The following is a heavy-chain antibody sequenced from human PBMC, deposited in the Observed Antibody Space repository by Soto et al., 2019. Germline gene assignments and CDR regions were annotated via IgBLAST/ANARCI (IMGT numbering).Heavy chain of an antibody. CDR3: AHSRCGGDCLRSYSSHYYYGMDV. V-gene: IGHV2-5*02. CDR1: GFSLSTGGVG. J-gene: IGHJ6*02. D-gene: IGHD2-21*02. CDR2: IYWDDDK. Sequence: QITLKESGPTLVKPTQTLTLTCTFSGFSLSTGGVGVGWIRQPPGKALEWLALIYWDDDKRYSPSLKSRLTGTKDTSKNQVVLTMTTMDPVDTATYYCAHSRCGGDCLRSYSSHYYYGMDVWGQGTTVTVSS.